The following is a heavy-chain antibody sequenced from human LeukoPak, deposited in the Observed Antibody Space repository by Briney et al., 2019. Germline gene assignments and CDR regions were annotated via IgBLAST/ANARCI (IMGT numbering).Heavy chain of an antibody. CDR1: GYSISSGYY. Sequence: SETLSLTCAVSGYSISSGYYWGWIRQPPGKGLEWIGSIYHSGSTYYNPSLKSPVTISVDTSKNQFSLKLSSLTAADTAVYYCARRYYYGPSMPSYFDYWGQGTLVTVSS. V-gene: IGHV4-38-2*01. D-gene: IGHD3-10*01. J-gene: IGHJ4*02. CDR3: ARRYYYGPSMPSYFDY. CDR2: IYHSGST.